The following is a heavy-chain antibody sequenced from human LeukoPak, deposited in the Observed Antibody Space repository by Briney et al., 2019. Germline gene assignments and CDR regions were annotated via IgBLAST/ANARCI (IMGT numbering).Heavy chain of an antibody. CDR1: GYSFTSYW. CDR2: IYPGDSDT. J-gene: IGHJ4*02. V-gene: IGHV5-51*01. D-gene: IGHD3-22*01. CDR3: ARQLPYYDSSGFPFDY. Sequence: GESLKISCKGSGYSFTSYWIGWVRQMPGKGLEWMGIIYPGDSDTRYSPSFQGQVTISADKSISTAYLQWSSLKASDTAMYYCARQLPYYDSSGFPFDYWGQGTLVTVSS.